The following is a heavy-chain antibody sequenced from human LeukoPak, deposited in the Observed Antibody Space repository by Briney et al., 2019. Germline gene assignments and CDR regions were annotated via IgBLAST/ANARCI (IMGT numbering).Heavy chain of an antibody. CDR2: ISGSGVKT. Sequence: GGSLRLSCAASGFTFSSYAMHWVRQAPGKGLEWVAGISGSGVKTYYADSVKGRFTTSRDNSKKTLYLQMNSLRVEDTAVYYCAKDHDADYWGQGTLVTVSS. CDR1: GFTFSSYA. J-gene: IGHJ4*02. CDR3: AKDHDADY. D-gene: IGHD3-3*01. V-gene: IGHV3-23*01.